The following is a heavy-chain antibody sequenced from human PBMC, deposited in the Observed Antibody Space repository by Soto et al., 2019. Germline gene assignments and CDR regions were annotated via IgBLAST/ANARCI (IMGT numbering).Heavy chain of an antibody. CDR3: LTILLGASFPLFHY. Sequence: PQESLRLPYTASAFTSRSYSINWFRHAPGKELEWVSGISASGGSTYYADSVKGRFTISRDNSKNTLYLQMNSLRVEYTAVSSCLTILLGASFPLFHYWG. V-gene: IGHV3-23*01. J-gene: IGHJ6*01. CDR1: AFTSRSYS. CDR2: ISASGGST. D-gene: IGHD5-18*01.